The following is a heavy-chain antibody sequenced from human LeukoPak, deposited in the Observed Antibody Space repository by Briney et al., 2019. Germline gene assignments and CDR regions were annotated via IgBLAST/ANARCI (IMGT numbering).Heavy chain of an antibody. D-gene: IGHD4-11*01. CDR1: GGTFSSYA. J-gene: IGHJ4*02. CDR3: ARESYSDYHEEYYFDY. Sequence: ASVKVSCKASGGTFSSYAISWVRQAPGQGLEWMGRIIPILGTANYAQKFQGRVTITADKSTSTAYMELSSLRSEDTAVYYCARESYSDYHEEYYFDYWGQGTLVTVSS. V-gene: IGHV1-69*04. CDR2: IIPILGTA.